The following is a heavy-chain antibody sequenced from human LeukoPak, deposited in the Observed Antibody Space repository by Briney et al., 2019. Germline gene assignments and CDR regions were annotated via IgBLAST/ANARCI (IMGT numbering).Heavy chain of an antibody. V-gene: IGHV4-4*07. CDR1: GGSISSYY. CDR2: IYTSGST. J-gene: IGHJ4*02. Sequence: SETLSLTCTVSGGSISSYYWSWMRQPAGKGLEWIGRIYTSGSTNYNPSLKSRVTMSVDTSKNQFSLKLSSVTAADTAVYYCARVGRDYVWGSYRRNHLDYWGQGTLVTVSS. D-gene: IGHD3-16*02. CDR3: ARVGRDYVWGSYRRNHLDY.